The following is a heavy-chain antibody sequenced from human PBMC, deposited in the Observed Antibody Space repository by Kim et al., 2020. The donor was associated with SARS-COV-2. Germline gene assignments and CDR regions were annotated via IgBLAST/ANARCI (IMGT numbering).Heavy chain of an antibody. CDR3: ARAHSASWYAAY. J-gene: IGHJ4*02. Sequence: PDSVTGRFNISRDNSKNTLYLQMDSLRPEDTAIYYCARAHSASWYAAYWGQGTMVTVSS. V-gene: IGHV3-30*01. D-gene: IGHD2-2*01.